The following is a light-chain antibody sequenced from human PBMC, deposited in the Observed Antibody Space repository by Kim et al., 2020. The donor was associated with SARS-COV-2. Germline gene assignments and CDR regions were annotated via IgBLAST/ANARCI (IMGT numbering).Light chain of an antibody. V-gene: IGKV1-5*03. Sequence: DIQMTQSPSSLSASVGTRVTITCRASQSISNNMAWYQHKPGKAPTVLIYKASSLESGVPSRFSGSGSGTEFTLTISSLQPDDFATYNCQNRVGDPRTFVGRSKV. CDR1: QSISNN. CDR2: KAS. CDR3: QNRVGDPRT. J-gene: IGKJ4*01.